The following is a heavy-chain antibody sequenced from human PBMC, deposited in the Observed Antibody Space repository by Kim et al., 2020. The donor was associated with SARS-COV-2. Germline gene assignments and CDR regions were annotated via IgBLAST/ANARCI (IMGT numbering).Heavy chain of an antibody. Sequence: SETLSLTCTVSGGSISSSSYYWGWIRQPPGKGLEWIGSIYYSGSTYYNPSLKSRVTISVDTSKNPFSLKLSSVTAADTAVYYCARASCCYYGSSGYYSFDLWGRGTLVTVSS. D-gene: IGHD3-22*01. J-gene: IGHJ2*01. V-gene: IGHV4-39*01. CDR3: ARASCCYYGSSGYYSFDL. CDR1: GGSISSSSYY. CDR2: IYYSGST.